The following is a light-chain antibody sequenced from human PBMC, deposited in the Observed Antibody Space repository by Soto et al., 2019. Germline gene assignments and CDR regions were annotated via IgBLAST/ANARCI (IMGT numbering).Light chain of an antibody. CDR3: QHYNSYSEA. V-gene: IGKV1-5*03. CDR2: PAS. Sequence: DIHMTQSPSTLSGSVGDRVTITCRASQTISSWLAWYQQKPGKAPKLLIYPASTLKTGVPSRFSGSGSGTDFTLTISSLQPDDFATYYCQHYNSYSEAFGQGTKVDIK. J-gene: IGKJ1*01. CDR1: QTISSW.